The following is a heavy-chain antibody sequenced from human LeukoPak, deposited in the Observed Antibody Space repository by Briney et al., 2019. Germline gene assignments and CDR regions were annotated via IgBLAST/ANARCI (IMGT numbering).Heavy chain of an antibody. CDR2: ISSSGSTI. Sequence: GGSLRLSCAASGFTFSDYYMSWIRQAPGKGLEWVSYISSSGSTIYYADSVKGRFTISRDNAKNSLYLQMNSLRAEDTAVYFCARNGLAGRVLGAFDFWGQGTMVTVSS. D-gene: IGHD3-3*02. CDR3: ARNGLAGRVLGAFDF. CDR1: GFTFSDYY. J-gene: IGHJ3*01. V-gene: IGHV3-11*01.